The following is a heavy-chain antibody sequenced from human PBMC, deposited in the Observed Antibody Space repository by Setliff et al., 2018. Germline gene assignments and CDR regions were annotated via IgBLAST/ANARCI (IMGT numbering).Heavy chain of an antibody. CDR3: ARDRFYNSWSGTSITAPHDAFDI. J-gene: IGHJ3*02. CDR2: NSA. Sequence: ASVKVSCKTSGFSFTTYGITWVRQAPGQGLEWMGWNSAYAQKFQGRVTMTRDTSTSTVYMEVISLRSEDTAVYFCARDRFYNSWSGTSITAPHDAFDIWGQGTMVTVSS. V-gene: IGHV1-18*01. D-gene: IGHD3-3*01. CDR1: GFSFTTYG.